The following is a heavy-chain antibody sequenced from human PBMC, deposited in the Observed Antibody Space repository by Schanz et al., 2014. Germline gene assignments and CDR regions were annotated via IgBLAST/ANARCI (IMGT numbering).Heavy chain of an antibody. J-gene: IGHJ4*02. D-gene: IGHD3-10*01. V-gene: IGHV3-30*04. CDR3: TADLWFGAVWGVW. Sequence: QVQLVESGGGVVQPGRSLRLSCAASGFTFSSYALHWVRQAPGKGLEWVAFVPFDGSQKFYADSVKGRFTISRDNSKNTLYLQMNSLRAEDTAVYYCTADLWFGAVWGVWWGQGTLVTVSS. CDR2: VPFDGSQK. CDR1: GFTFSSYA.